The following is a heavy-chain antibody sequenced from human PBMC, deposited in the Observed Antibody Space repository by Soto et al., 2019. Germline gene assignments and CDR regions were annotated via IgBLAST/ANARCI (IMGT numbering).Heavy chain of an antibody. CDR3: ARAVSEGWFDP. J-gene: IGHJ5*02. Sequence: ASVRLALKASGNAFTSYGISWVLQAPGQVLDWXGWISAYNGNTHYAKKLQGRVTMTTETSTSTAYMELRSLRSDDTAVYYCARAVSEGWFDPWGQGTLVTVSS. V-gene: IGHV1-18*01. CDR2: ISAYNGNT. CDR1: GNAFTSYG.